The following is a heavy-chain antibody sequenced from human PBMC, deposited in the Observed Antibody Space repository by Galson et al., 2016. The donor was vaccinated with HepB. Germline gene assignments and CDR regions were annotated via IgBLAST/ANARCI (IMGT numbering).Heavy chain of an antibody. Sequence: SVKVSCKASGYTLTLYAMHWVRQAPGQRLEWMGWINAGNGNTKYSQRFQGRVTITRDTSASTAYMELSGLRSEDTAVYFCAREDGDSRVGYHGMYVWGQGTAVTVSS. CDR1: GYTLTLYA. CDR2: INAGNGNT. D-gene: IGHD4-17*01. V-gene: IGHV1-3*01. CDR3: AREDGDSRVGYHGMYV. J-gene: IGHJ6*02.